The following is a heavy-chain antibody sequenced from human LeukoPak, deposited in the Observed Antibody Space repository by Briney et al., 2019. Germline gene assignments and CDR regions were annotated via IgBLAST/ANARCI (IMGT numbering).Heavy chain of an antibody. CDR3: ARRHHFGFLDS. J-gene: IGHJ4*02. Sequence: GGSLRLSCAASGATFPSYWMTWVRQAPEKGLEWVANIKQDGSEKYYVDSVKGRFTNSRNNAKNSVYLQMNSLRAEDTAVYYCARRHHFGFLDSWGQGTLVTVSS. CDR2: IKQDGSEK. D-gene: IGHD3-10*01. V-gene: IGHV3-7*04. CDR1: GATFPSYW.